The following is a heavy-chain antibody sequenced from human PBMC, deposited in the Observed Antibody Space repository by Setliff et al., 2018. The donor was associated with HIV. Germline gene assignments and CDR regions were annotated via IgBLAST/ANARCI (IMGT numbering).Heavy chain of an antibody. V-gene: IGHV4-34*01. CDR2: ISHRGST. D-gene: IGHD5-12*01. CDR1: GGSFSGYY. Sequence: PSETLSLTCAVYGGSFSGYYWSWIRQPPGKGLEWIGEISHRGSTNCNPSLKSRVSISVDTSKNQFSLKLSSVTAADTAVYYCATLKMATIYRDFDYWGQGTLVTVSS. CDR3: ATLKMATIYRDFDY. J-gene: IGHJ4*02.